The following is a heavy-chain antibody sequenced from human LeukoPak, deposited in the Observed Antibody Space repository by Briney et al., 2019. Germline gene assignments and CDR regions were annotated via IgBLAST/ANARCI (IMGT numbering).Heavy chain of an antibody. V-gene: IGHV1-18*01. CDR2: ISAYNGNT. Sequence: GASVKVSCKASGYTFTSYGISWVRQAPGQVLEWMGWISAYNGNTNYAQKLQGRVTMTTDTSTSTAYMELRSLRSDDTAVYYCARDYDFWSGYFYYGMDVWGQGTTVTVSS. J-gene: IGHJ6*02. D-gene: IGHD3-3*01. CDR3: ARDYDFWSGYFYYGMDV. CDR1: GYTFTSYG.